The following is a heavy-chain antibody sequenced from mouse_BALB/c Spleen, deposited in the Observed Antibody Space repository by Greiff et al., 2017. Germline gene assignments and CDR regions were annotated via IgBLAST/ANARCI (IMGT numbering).Heavy chain of an antibody. V-gene: IGHV7-3*02. CDR1: GFTFTDYY. CDR3: ARDKDYGSSYRFAY. J-gene: IGHJ3*01. D-gene: IGHD1-1*01. CDR2: IRNKANGYTT. Sequence: EVQGVESGGGLVQPGGSLRLSCATSGFTFTDYYMSWVRQPPGKALEWLGFIRNKANGYTTEYSASVKGRFTISRDNSQSILYLQMNTLRAEDSATYYCARDKDYGSSYRFAYWGQGTLVTVSA.